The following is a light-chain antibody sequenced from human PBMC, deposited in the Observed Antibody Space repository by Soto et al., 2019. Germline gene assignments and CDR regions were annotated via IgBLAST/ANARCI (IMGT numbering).Light chain of an antibody. CDR1: SSNIGNNY. J-gene: IGLJ1*01. V-gene: IGLV1-51*01. CDR2: DNN. CDR3: GTWDSSLSAYV. Sequence: QSVLTQPPSVSAAPGQKVTISCSGRSSNIGNNYLSWYQQLPGTAPKLLIYDNNKRPSGIPDRFSGSKSGTSATLGITGLQTGDEADYYCGTWDSSLSAYVFGTGTKLTVL.